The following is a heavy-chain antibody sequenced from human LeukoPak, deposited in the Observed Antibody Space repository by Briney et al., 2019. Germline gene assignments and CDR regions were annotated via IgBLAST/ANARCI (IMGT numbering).Heavy chain of an antibody. Sequence: ASVKVSCKASGYTXTGYYMHWVRQAPGQGLEWMGWINPNSGGTNYAQKLQGRVTMTTDTSTSTAYMELRSLRSDDTAVYYCARDETFYDFFGGRSYYFDYWGQGTLVTVFS. D-gene: IGHD3-3*01. V-gene: IGHV1-2*02. CDR1: GYTXTGYY. J-gene: IGHJ4*02. CDR3: ARDETFYDFFGGRSYYFDY. CDR2: INPNSGGT.